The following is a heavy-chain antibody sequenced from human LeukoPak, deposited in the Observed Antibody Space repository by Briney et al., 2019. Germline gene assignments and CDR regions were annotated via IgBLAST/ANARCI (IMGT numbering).Heavy chain of an antibody. CDR1: GFTFSDYW. V-gene: IGHV3-74*03. CDR2: INSDGITT. D-gene: IGHD6-25*01. CDR3: ARDGRIAAGDTRMLDC. Sequence: GGSLRLSCAASGFTFSDYWIHWVRQAPGKGLVWVSRINSDGITTEYADSVRGRFTISRDNAKNTLYLEMNSLGADDTAVYFCARDGRIAAGDTRMLDCWGQGTLVTVAT. J-gene: IGHJ4*02.